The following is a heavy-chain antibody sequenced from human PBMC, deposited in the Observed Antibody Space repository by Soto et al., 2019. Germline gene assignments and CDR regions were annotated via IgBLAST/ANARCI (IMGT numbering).Heavy chain of an antibody. D-gene: IGHD6-19*01. CDR3: ARYRSALGL. V-gene: IGHV3-7*01. CDR2: IKYDGSET. CDR1: GFTFSTYL. J-gene: IGHJ4*02. Sequence: GGSLRLSCAASGFTFSTYLMSWVRQAPGKGLEWVANIKYDGSETYYVDSVKGRFTISRDNAKNSLYLQMNSLRGEDTAVYYCARYRSALGLWGQGTLVTVSS.